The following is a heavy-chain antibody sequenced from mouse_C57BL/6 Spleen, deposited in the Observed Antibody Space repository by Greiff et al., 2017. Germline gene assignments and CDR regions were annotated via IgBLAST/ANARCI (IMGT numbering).Heavy chain of an antibody. CDR2: IDPSDSAT. J-gene: IGHJ3*01. CDR1: GYTFTSYW. Sequence: VQLQQPGAELVRPGSSVKLSCKASGYTFTSYWMHWVKQRPIQGLEWIGNIDPSDSATHYNQKFKDKATLTVDKSSSTAYMQLSSLTSEDSAVYYCARSGAQVPGFAYWGQGTLVTVSA. D-gene: IGHD3-2*02. V-gene: IGHV1-52*01. CDR3: ARSGAQVPGFAY.